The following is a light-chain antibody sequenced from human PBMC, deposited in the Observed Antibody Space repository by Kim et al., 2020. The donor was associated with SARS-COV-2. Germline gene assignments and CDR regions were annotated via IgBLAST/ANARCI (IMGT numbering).Light chain of an antibody. CDR3: ATWDDTLSEV. Sequence: PGQRVIISCSGSYSNIGKNDVYWYQQLPGTAPKLLVYRNNQRPSGVPDRFSGSKAGNSASLAISGLQSEEEADYYCATWDDTLSEVFGTGTKSPS. CDR1: YSNIGKND. J-gene: IGLJ1*01. V-gene: IGLV1-47*01. CDR2: RNN.